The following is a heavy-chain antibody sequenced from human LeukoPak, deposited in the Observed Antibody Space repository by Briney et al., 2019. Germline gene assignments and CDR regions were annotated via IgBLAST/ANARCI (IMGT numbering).Heavy chain of an antibody. CDR3: AKYVQEAYDYVDY. CDR2: ICGSGDST. Sequence: GGSLRHSCAPSGFPFSIYTMSCVRQAPGRGLEWVSAICGSGDSTYYADSVKGRFTISRDNSKNTLYLQMNSLRAEDTAVYYCAKYVQEAYDYVDYWGQGTLVTVSS. V-gene: IGHV3-23*01. D-gene: IGHD3-16*01. CDR1: GFPFSIYT. J-gene: IGHJ4*02.